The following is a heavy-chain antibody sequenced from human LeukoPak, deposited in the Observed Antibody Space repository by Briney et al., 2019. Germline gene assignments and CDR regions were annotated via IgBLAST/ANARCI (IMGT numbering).Heavy chain of an antibody. D-gene: IGHD2-15*01. CDR2: IYYSGSA. Sequence: SETLSLTCTVSGGSISSGDYYWSWIRQPPGKGLEWIGYIYYSGSAYYNPSLKSRVTISVDTSKNQFSLKLSSVTAADTAVYYCARDHRVVPHYYYGMDVWGQGTTVTVSS. CDR3: ARDHRVVPHYYYGMDV. CDR1: GGSISSGDYY. V-gene: IGHV4-30-4*02. J-gene: IGHJ6*02.